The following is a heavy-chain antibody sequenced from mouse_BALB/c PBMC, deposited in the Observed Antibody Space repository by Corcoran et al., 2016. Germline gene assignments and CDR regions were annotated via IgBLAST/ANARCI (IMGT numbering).Heavy chain of an antibody. CDR1: GYSFPGYY. CDR3: SRYYGSSDDY. CDR2: INPYNGAT. J-gene: IGHJ2*01. Sequence: EIQLQQSGPELVKPGASVKISYTASGYSFPGYYMHWVKQSHVKSLEWIGRINPYNGATSYNQNFKDKASLTVDKSSSTAYMELHSLTSEDSAVHYCSRYYGSSDDYWGQGTTLTVSA. V-gene: IGHV1-26*01. D-gene: IGHD1-1*01.